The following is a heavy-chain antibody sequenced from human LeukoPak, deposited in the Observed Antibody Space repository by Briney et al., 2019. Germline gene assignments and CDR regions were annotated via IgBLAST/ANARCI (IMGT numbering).Heavy chain of an antibody. V-gene: IGHV3-11*01. CDR3: ARDGHGPDFWSGYPFYYYGMDG. D-gene: IGHD3-3*01. CDR2: IRSSGSNI. J-gene: IGHJ6*02. Sequence: GGSLRLSCAASGFTFSDYYMSWVRQAPGKGLEWVSYIRSSGSNIYYADSVKGRFTISRDNAKNSLYLQMNSLRAEDTAVYYCARDGHGPDFWSGYPFYYYGMDGWGQGTTVTVSS. CDR1: GFTFSDYY.